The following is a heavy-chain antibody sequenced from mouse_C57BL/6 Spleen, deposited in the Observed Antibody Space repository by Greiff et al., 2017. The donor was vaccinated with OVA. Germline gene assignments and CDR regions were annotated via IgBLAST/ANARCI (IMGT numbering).Heavy chain of an antibody. Sequence: EVQLVESGAGLVKPGASLKLSCAASGFTFSDYGMHWVRQAPEQGLEWVAYINRGSGTINYADTLKGRFTISRDNAYNTLFLQMTSLRSEDTAMYYCARDRGWYFAYWGKGTTVTVSA. J-gene: IGHJ1*03. CDR2: INRGSGTI. V-gene: IGHV5-17*01. CDR1: GFTFSDYG. CDR3: ARDRGWYFAY.